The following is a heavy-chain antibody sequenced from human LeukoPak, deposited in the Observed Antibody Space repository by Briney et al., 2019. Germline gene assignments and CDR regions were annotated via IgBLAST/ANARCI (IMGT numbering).Heavy chain of an antibody. V-gene: IGHV1-69*13. CDR3: ARDPAAVSEGNWFDP. D-gene: IGHD6-13*01. J-gene: IGHJ5*02. CDR2: IIPIFGTA. Sequence: EASVKVSCKASGGTFSSYAISWGRQAPGQGLEWMGGIIPIFGTANYAQKFQGRVTITADESTSTAYMELSSLRSEDTAVYYCARDPAAVSEGNWFDPWGQGTLVTVSS. CDR1: GGTFSSYA.